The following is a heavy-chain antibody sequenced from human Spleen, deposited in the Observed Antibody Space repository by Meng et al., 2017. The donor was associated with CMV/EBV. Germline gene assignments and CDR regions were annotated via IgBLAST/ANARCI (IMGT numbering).Heavy chain of an antibody. CDR3: ARDRGSYLAYLDY. D-gene: IGHD1-26*01. V-gene: IGHV1-18*01. Sequence: ASVKVSCKASGYIVTNYGISWLRQAPGQGLEWMGWISTSNGNTNYAQNLQGRVTITTDTSTSTTYMELRSLRSDDTAVYYCARDRGSYLAYLDYWGQGTLVTVSS. CDR2: ISTSNGNT. J-gene: IGHJ4*02. CDR1: GYIVTNYG.